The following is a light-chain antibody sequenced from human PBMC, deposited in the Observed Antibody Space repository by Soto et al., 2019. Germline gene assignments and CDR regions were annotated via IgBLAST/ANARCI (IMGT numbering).Light chain of an antibody. CDR3: QQYDNWPTLT. Sequence: EIVMTQSPATLSVSPGERATLSCRASQSVSSNLAWYQQKPGQAPRLLIYGASTRATGFPARFSGSGSGTEFTLTISSLQSEDFAVYYCQQYDNWPTLTFGQGTRLEIK. V-gene: IGKV3-15*01. J-gene: IGKJ5*01. CDR1: QSVSSN. CDR2: GAS.